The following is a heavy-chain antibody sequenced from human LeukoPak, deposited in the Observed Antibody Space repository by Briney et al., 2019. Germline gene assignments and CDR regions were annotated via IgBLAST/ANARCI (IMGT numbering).Heavy chain of an antibody. D-gene: IGHD3-16*02. J-gene: IGHJ4*02. V-gene: IGHV1-18*01. CDR3: ARRDDNVWGSYLSFDY. Sequence: GASVKVSCKTSGYTFTSHGISWVRQAPGQGLEWMGWISGYSGNTNYAQKFQGRVTMTTDKSTSTAYMELRSLRSDDTAMYYCARRDDNVWGSYLSFDYWGQGTLVTVSS. CDR1: GYTFTSHG. CDR2: ISGYSGNT.